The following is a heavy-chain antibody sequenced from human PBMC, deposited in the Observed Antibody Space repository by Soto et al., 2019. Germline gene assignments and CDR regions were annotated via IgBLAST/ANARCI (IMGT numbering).Heavy chain of an antibody. J-gene: IGHJ4*02. Sequence: SGPTLVNPTQPLTLTCTFSGFSLSTSGVGVGWIRQPPGKALERLALIYWNDDKSYSPSLKSRLTITKDTSKNQVVLTMTNMDPVDTATYYFAHKVTGYCSGGSCYHWFDYWGQGTLVTVSS. D-gene: IGHD2-15*01. CDR3: AHKVTGYCSGGSCYHWFDY. CDR1: GFSLSTSGVG. CDR2: IYWNDDK. V-gene: IGHV2-5*01.